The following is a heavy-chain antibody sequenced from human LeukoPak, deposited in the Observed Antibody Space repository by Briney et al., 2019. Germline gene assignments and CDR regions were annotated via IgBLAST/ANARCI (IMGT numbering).Heavy chain of an antibody. D-gene: IGHD3-10*01. Sequence: VASVKVSCKVSGYTLTELSMHWVRQAPGKGLEWMGGFDPEDGETIYAQKFQGRVTMTEDTSTDTAYMELSSLRSEDTAVYYCAVRNYYGSGSYPPPWGQGTLVTVSS. CDR1: GYTLTELS. CDR2: FDPEDGET. J-gene: IGHJ5*02. V-gene: IGHV1-24*01. CDR3: AVRNYYGSGSYPPP.